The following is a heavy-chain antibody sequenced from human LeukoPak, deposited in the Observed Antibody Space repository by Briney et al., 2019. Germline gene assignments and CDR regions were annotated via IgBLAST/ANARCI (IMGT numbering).Heavy chain of an antibody. J-gene: IGHJ5*02. V-gene: IGHV4-31*03. CDR2: IYYSGST. CDR3: ARDHRYDFWSGYYQTT. CDR1: GGSISSGGYY. Sequence: SETLSLTCTVSGGSISSGGYYWSWIRQHPGMGLEWIGYIYYSGSTYYNPSLKSRVTISVDTSKNQFSLKLSSVTAADTAVYYCARDHRYDFWSGYYQTTWGQGTLSPSPQ. D-gene: IGHD3-3*01.